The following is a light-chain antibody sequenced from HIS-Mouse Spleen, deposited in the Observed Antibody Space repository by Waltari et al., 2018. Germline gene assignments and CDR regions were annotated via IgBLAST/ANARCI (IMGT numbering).Light chain of an antibody. CDR2: GAS. CDR1: QSVSSSY. Sequence: EIVLTQSPGTLSLSPGDRATLSCRASQSVSSSYLAWYQQKPGQAPRLLIYGASSRATGIPDRFSGSGSGTDFTLTISRLEPEDFAVYYCQKYGSSPPYTFGQGTKLEIK. J-gene: IGKJ2*01. CDR3: QKYGSSPPYT. V-gene: IGKV3-20*01.